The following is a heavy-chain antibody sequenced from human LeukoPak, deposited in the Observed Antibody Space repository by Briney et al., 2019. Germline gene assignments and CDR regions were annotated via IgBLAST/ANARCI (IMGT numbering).Heavy chain of an antibody. CDR1: GFTFNNYA. CDR2: ISRDGTHQ. Sequence: GGSLRLSCAASGFTFNNYAMHWVRQAPGEGLEWVAVISRDGTHQYYADSVKGRLTISRDNSQSTLYLHMNSLSTEDTALYYCARAVPAPGTPENAFDIWGQGTLVTVSS. CDR3: ARAVPAPGTPENAFDI. D-gene: IGHD6-13*01. J-gene: IGHJ3*02. V-gene: IGHV3-30*04.